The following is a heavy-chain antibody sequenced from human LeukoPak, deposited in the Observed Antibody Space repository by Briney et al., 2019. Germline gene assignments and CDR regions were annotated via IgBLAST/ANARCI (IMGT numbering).Heavy chain of an antibody. CDR2: ISGSGGST. CDR3: ATGGDCSSTSCYGTPSYYYYMDV. D-gene: IGHD2-2*01. V-gene: IGHV3-23*01. Sequence: GGSLRLSCAASGFTFSSYAMSWVRQAPGKGLEWVSAISGSGGSTYYADSVKGRFTISRDNSKNTLYLQMNSLRAEDTAVYYCATGGDCSSTSCYGTPSYYYYMDVWGKGTTVTVSS. J-gene: IGHJ6*03. CDR1: GFTFSSYA.